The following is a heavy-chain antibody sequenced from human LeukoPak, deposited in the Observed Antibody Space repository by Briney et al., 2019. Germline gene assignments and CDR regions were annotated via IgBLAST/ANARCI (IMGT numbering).Heavy chain of an antibody. D-gene: IGHD2-21*01. V-gene: IGHV6-1*01. Sequence: SQTLSLTCAISGDTVSSNSAAWNWVRQSPSRGLEWLARTYYRSKWYNDYAASVKSRISIDPDTSKNQLSLQLISVTPEDTAVYYCARQGGLGWLTLDYWGQGTLVTVSS. CDR1: GDTVSSNSAA. CDR2: TYYRSKWYN. J-gene: IGHJ4*02. CDR3: ARQGGLGWLTLDY.